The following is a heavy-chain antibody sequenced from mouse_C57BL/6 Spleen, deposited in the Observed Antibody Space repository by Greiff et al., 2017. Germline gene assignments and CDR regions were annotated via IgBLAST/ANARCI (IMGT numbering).Heavy chain of an antibody. V-gene: IGHV1-81*01. J-gene: IGHJ3*01. CDR2: IYPRSGNT. CDR1: GYTFTSYG. D-gene: IGHD1-1*01. CDR3: AREDLYYYGSSYEFAY. Sequence: QVQLQQSGAELARPGASVKLSCKASGYTFTSYGISWVKQRTGQGLEWIGEIYPRSGNTYYNEKFKGKATLTADKSSSTAYMELRSLTSEDSAVYFCAREDLYYYGSSYEFAYWGQGTLVTVSA.